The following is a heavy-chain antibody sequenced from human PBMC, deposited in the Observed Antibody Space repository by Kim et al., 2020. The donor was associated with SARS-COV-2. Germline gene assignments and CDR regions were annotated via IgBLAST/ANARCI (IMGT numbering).Heavy chain of an antibody. J-gene: IGHJ4*02. Sequence: SETLSLTCTVSGGSISSGGYYWSWIRQHPGKGLEWIGYIYYSGSTYYNPSLKSRVTISVDTSKNQSSLKLSSVTAADTAGYYCAGGRIMIFGVVTEFDYWGQGTLVTVSS. V-gene: IGHV4-31*03. CDR2: IYYSGST. D-gene: IGHD3-3*01. CDR1: GGSISSGGYY. CDR3: AGGRIMIFGVVTEFDY.